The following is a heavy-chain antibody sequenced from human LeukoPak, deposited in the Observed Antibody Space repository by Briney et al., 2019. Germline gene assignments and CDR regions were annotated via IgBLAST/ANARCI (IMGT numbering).Heavy chain of an antibody. Sequence: GGSLRLSCAASGFTFSSYSMNWVRQAPGKGLEWVSSISSSSSYIYYADSVKGRFTISRDNAKNSLYLQMNSLRAEDTAVYYCARDHLYGHYDILTGYGYWGQGTLVTVSS. CDR1: GFTFSSYS. CDR3: ARDHLYGHYDILTGYGY. J-gene: IGHJ4*02. V-gene: IGHV3-21*04. CDR2: ISSSSSYI. D-gene: IGHD3-9*01.